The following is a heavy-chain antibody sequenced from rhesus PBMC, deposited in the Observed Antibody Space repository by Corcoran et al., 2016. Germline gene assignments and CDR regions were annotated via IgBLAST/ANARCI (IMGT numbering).Heavy chain of an antibody. CDR1: GGSVSSSNW. J-gene: IGHJ4*01. D-gene: IGHD2-21*01. V-gene: IGHV4-65*01. CDR2: ISGSSGSP. Sequence: QVQLQESGPGLVKPSDTRSLPCAVPGGSVSSSNWWSWTRQPPGKGLEWIGYISGSSGSPYYNPSLKRRVTISTDTSKNQFSLELSSVASAGTAVYYCARASRGCEGDYWGQGVLVTVSS. CDR3: ARASRGCEGDY.